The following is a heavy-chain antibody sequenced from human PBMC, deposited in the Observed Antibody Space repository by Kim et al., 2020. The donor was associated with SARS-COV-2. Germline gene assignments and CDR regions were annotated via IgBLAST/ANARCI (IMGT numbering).Heavy chain of an antibody. Sequence: ASVKVSCKASGYTFTGYYMHWVRQAPGQGLEWMGRINPNSGGTNYAQKFQGRVTMTRDTSISTAYMELSRLRSDDTAVYYCARDGRYCSSTSCYTFYYYYGMDVWGQGTTVTVSS. CDR2: INPNSGGT. D-gene: IGHD2-2*02. J-gene: IGHJ6*02. V-gene: IGHV1-2*06. CDR1: GYTFTGYY. CDR3: ARDGRYCSSTSCYTFYYYYGMDV.